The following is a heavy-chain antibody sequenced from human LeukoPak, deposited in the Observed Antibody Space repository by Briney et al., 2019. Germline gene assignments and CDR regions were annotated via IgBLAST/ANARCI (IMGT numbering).Heavy chain of an antibody. Sequence: GRSLRLSCAASGFTFSRYAMHWVRQAPGKGLEWVAVISYDGSNKYYADSVKGRFTISRDNSKNTLYLQMNSLRAEDTAVYYCARVASCANGVCSDFDYWGQGTLVTVSS. J-gene: IGHJ4*02. V-gene: IGHV3-30-3*01. D-gene: IGHD2-8*01. CDR1: GFTFSRYA. CDR3: ARVASCANGVCSDFDY. CDR2: ISYDGSNK.